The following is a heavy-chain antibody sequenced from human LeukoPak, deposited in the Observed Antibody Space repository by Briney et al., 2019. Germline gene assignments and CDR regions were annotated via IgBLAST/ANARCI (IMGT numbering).Heavy chain of an antibody. D-gene: IGHD3-10*01. CDR1: GGSISSSSYY. CDR3: ARRGRNYYGSGVYYFDY. CDR2: IYYSGST. J-gene: IGHJ4*02. Sequence: PSETLSLTCTVSGGSISSSSYYWCWIRQPPGKGLEWIGSIYYSGSTYYNPSLKSRVTISVDTSKNQFSLKLSSVTAADTAVYYCARRGRNYYGSGVYYFDYWGQGTLVTVSS. V-gene: IGHV4-39*01.